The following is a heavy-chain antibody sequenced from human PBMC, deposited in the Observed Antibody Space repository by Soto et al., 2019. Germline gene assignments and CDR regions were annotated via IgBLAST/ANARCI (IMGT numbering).Heavy chain of an antibody. CDR1: GFTFSSYA. J-gene: IGHJ4*02. CDR2: ISGSGGST. D-gene: IGHD3-10*01. V-gene: IGHV3-23*01. Sequence: GGSLRLSCAASGFTFSSYAMSWVRQAPGKGLEWVSAISGSGGSTYYADSVKGRLTISRDNSKNTLYLQMNSLRAEDTAVYYCAKDRRVVGRGVMREGDYYFDYWGQGTLVTVSS. CDR3: AKDRRVVGRGVMREGDYYFDY.